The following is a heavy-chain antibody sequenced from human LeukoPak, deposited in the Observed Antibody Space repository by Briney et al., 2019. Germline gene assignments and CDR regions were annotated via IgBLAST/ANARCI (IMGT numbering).Heavy chain of an antibody. Sequence: GGSLRLSCAASGFTFSSYAMHWVRQAPGKGLEWVAVISYDGSNKYYADSVKGRFTISRDNSKNTLYLQMNSLRAEDTAVYYCARDFGGYSSSADFDYWGQGTLVTVSS. CDR3: ARDFGGYSSSADFDY. D-gene: IGHD6-13*01. CDR1: GFTFSSYA. V-gene: IGHV3-30-3*01. CDR2: ISYDGSNK. J-gene: IGHJ4*02.